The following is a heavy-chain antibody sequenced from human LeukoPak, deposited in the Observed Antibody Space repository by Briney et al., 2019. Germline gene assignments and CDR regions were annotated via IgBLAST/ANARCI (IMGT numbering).Heavy chain of an antibody. CDR3: ARGMTVIPDY. CDR1: GFTFSSYA. D-gene: IGHD4-11*01. V-gene: IGHV3-30-3*01. CDR2: ISYDGSNK. Sequence: GGSLRPSCAASGFTFSSYAMHWVRQAPGKGLEWVAVISYDGSNKYYADSVKGRFTISRDNSKNTLYLQMNSLRAEDTAVYYCARGMTVIPDYWGQGTLVTVSS. J-gene: IGHJ4*02.